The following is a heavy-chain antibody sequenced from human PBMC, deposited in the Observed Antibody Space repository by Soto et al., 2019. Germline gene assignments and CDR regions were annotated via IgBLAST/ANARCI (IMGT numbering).Heavy chain of an antibody. J-gene: IGHJ4*02. D-gene: IGHD6-19*01. CDR1: GFTFDDYA. CDR2: ISWNSGSI. Sequence: EVQLVESGGGLVQPGRSLRLSCAASGFTFDDYAMHWVRQAPGKGLEWVSGISWNSGSIGYADSVKGRFTISRDNAKNSLYLQMNSLRAEDTALYYCAKDNLPIAVVSDYWGQGTLVTVSS. V-gene: IGHV3-9*01. CDR3: AKDNLPIAVVSDY.